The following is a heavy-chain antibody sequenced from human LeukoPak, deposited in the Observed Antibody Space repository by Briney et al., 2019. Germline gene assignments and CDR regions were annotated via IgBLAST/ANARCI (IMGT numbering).Heavy chain of an antibody. J-gene: IGHJ5*02. CDR1: GYTFTSYG. V-gene: IGHV1-18*01. D-gene: IGHD3-16*01. CDR3: ARDLGGKFDP. CDR2: ISAYNGNT. Sequence: ASLKVSSKPSGYTFTSYGISRVRQAPGQGLERMGWISAYNGNTNNAQKLQGRVTMTTDTSTSTAYMELRSLRSDDTAVYYCARDLGGKFDPWGQGTLVTVSS.